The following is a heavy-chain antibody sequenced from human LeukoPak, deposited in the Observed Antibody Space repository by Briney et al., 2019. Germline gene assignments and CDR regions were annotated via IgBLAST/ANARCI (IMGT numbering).Heavy chain of an antibody. CDR2: ISYDGSNK. J-gene: IGHJ4*02. Sequence: PGRSLRLSCAASGFTFSSYGTHWVRQAPAKGLEWVAVISYDGSNKYYADSVKGRFTISRDNSKNTLYLQMNGLRAEDTAVYYCAKGSSGTWGQGTLDTVSS. D-gene: IGHD1-1*01. V-gene: IGHV3-30*18. CDR1: GFTFSSYG. CDR3: AKGSSGT.